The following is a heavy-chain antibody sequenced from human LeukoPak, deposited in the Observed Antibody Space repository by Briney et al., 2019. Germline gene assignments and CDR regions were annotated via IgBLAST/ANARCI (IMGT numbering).Heavy chain of an antibody. J-gene: IGHJ4*02. Sequence: SVKVSCKASGGTFSSYAISWVRQAPGQGLEWMGRIIPILGIANYAQKFQGRVTITADKSTSTAYMELSSLRSEDTAVYYCARDHYGDPQYYFDYWGQGTLVTVSS. CDR1: GGTFSSYA. CDR2: IIPILGIA. D-gene: IGHD4-17*01. V-gene: IGHV1-69*04. CDR3: ARDHYGDPQYYFDY.